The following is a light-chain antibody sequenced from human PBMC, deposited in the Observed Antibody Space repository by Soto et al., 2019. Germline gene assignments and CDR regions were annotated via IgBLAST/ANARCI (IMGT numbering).Light chain of an antibody. CDR1: SSDVGSYNL. CDR2: EGS. CDR3: CSCAGSIYVV. V-gene: IGLV2-23*01. J-gene: IGLJ2*01. Sequence: QSALTQPASVSGSPGQSITISCTGTSSDVGSYNLVSWYQQHPGKAPKLMIYEGSKRPSGVSNRFSGSKSGNTASLTISGLQAEDEADYYCCSCAGSIYVVFGGGTKVTVL.